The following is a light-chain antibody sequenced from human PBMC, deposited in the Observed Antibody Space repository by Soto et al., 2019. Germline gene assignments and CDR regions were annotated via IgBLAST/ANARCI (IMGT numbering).Light chain of an antibody. V-gene: IGKV3-15*01. CDR2: GAS. Sequence: EIVMTQSPATLSVSPGERATLSCRASQSVYNNLAWYQQKPGQAPRLLIYGASTRATGIPARFSGSGSGTEFTLTISSLQSEDFAVYFCQQYGISPPTFGPGTKVEI. J-gene: IGKJ1*01. CDR3: QQYGISPPT. CDR1: QSVYNN.